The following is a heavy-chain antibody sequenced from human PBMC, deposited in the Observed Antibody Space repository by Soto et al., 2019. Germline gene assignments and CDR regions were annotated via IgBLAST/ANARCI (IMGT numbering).Heavy chain of an antibody. Sequence: GFTLSDYYMSWIRQAPGKGLEWLSYLSSSGSTIYYADAVKGRFTISRDDSKDTLYLQTNSLKTEDTAVYYCTTEFYGRRNWGPGTLVTVSS. CDR3: TTEFYGRRN. CDR1: GFTLSDYY. D-gene: IGHD3-10*01. V-gene: IGHV3-11*01. CDR2: LSSSGSTI. J-gene: IGHJ4*02.